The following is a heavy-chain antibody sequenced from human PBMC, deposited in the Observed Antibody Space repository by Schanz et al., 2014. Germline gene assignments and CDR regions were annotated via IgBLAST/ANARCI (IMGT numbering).Heavy chain of an antibody. J-gene: IGHJ4*02. Sequence: QVQLVQSGAEVKKPGASVKVSCKASGYTFTSYGISWVRQAPGQGLEWMGWISPYNGNTNYEQKLQGRVTMTADTSTSTAYMDLRSLRSDDTAVYYCARDQSPYTNSSDVRYFDYWGQGSLVTVSS. CDR2: ISPYNGNT. CDR1: GYTFTSYG. D-gene: IGHD6-6*01. CDR3: ARDQSPYTNSSDVRYFDY. V-gene: IGHV1-18*01.